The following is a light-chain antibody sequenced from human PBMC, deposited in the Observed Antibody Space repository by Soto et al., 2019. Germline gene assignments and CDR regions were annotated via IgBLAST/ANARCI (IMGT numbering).Light chain of an antibody. V-gene: IGKV4-1*01. CDR2: WAS. CDR1: QSVLYSSNNKNY. J-gene: IGKJ4*01. CDR3: QQYYSTSLT. Sequence: DIVMTQSPDSLAVSLGERATINCKSSQSVLYSSNNKNYLAWYQQKPGQPPKLLIYWASTRESGVPDRFSGSGSGTDFTLTISSLQAEDVAVYYCQQYYSTSLTFGGGTKWIS.